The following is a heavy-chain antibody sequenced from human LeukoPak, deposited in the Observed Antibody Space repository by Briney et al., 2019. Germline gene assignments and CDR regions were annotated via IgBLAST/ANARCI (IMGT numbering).Heavy chain of an antibody. Sequence: ASVKVSCKASGYTFTGYYMHWVRQAPGQGLEWMGWINPNSGGTNYAQKFQGRVTMTRDTSISTAYMELGRLRSDDTTVYYCASGYCSSTSCSAFDYWGQGTLVTVSS. CDR3: ASGYCSSTSCSAFDY. J-gene: IGHJ4*02. CDR2: INPNSGGT. V-gene: IGHV1-2*02. CDR1: GYTFTGYY. D-gene: IGHD2-2*03.